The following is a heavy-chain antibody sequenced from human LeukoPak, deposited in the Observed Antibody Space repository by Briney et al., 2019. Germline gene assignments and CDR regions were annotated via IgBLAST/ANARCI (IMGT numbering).Heavy chain of an antibody. Sequence: GESLKISCTGSGYSFTNYWIAWVRQMPGKGLEWMGIIYPGDSDTRYDPSFQGQVTISADKSISTAYLQWSSLKASDTAMYYCARRASSYYYFEYWGQGTLVTVSS. V-gene: IGHV5-51*01. CDR2: IYPGDSDT. CDR1: GYSFTNYW. CDR3: ARRASSYYYFEY. J-gene: IGHJ4*02. D-gene: IGHD2-15*01.